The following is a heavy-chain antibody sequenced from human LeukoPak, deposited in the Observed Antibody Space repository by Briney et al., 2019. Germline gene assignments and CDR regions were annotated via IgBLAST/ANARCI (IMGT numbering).Heavy chain of an antibody. J-gene: IGHJ6*02. Sequence: GESLKISCKGSGYSFTSYWIGWVRQMPGKGLEWMGIIFPGDSDARYSPSFQGQVTISVDKSITTAYLQWSSLKASDTAMYYCARGGYCTNGVCYPDYYGMDVWGQGTTVTVSS. V-gene: IGHV5-51*01. CDR1: GYSFTSYW. CDR3: ARGGYCTNGVCYPDYYGMDV. D-gene: IGHD2-8*01. CDR2: IFPGDSDA.